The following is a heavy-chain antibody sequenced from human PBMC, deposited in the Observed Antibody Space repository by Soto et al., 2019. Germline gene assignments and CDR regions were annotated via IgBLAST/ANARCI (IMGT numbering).Heavy chain of an antibody. V-gene: IGHV1-69*06. CDR3: ARGNKGPGHYGPGSQGWYGP. CDR1: GGTFSSHA. D-gene: IGHD3-10*01. J-gene: IGHJ5*02. Sequence: QVQLVQSGAEVKKPGSSVKVSCKASGGTFSSHAINLLRQAPGQGLEWMVVIIPITDTPNNAEKFQGRVTITEDKATSTVYMELSSLTHEDTAMYCCARGNKGPGHYGPGSQGWYGPWGQGTLVTVSS. CDR2: IIPITDTP.